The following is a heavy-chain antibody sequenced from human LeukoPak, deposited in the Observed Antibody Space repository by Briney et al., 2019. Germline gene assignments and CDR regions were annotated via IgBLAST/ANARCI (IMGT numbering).Heavy chain of an antibody. J-gene: IGHJ4*02. CDR2: INRDGSST. CDR3: WVPATAGEGDY. Sequence: GGSLRLSCAASGFTLSSYWMHWVRQAPGKGLVWVSRINRDGSSTRYADSVKGRFTISRDNAKNTLYLQINSVRAEGTAVYYCWVPATAGEGDYWGQGTLVTVSS. D-gene: IGHD2-2*01. V-gene: IGHV3-74*01. CDR1: GFTLSSYW.